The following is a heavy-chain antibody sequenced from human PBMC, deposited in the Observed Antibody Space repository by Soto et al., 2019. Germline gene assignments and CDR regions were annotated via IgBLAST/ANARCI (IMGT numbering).Heavy chain of an antibody. CDR3: AKQYDSSGYFFDF. V-gene: IGHV3-23*01. D-gene: IGHD3-22*01. CDR1: GFSFNSYA. Sequence: EVQLLESGGGLVQPGESLRLSCAASGFSFNSYAMTWVRQAPGKGLEWVSIISYSGGSTYYGDSVKGRFIISRDSSKNMEYLQMNGLRAEDTAVYYCAKQYDSSGYFFDFWGQGTLVTVSS. CDR2: ISYSGGST. J-gene: IGHJ4*02.